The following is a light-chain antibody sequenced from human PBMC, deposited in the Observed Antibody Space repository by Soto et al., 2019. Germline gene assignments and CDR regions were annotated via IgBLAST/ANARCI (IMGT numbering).Light chain of an antibody. CDR2: RAS. CDR3: QTYSNWPPWT. CDR1: QSLSSN. J-gene: IGKJ1*01. Sequence: EIRLTQSRDTVSVSPGETAARSCRASQSLSSNLAWYQQKPGQAPRLLIFRASTRATGIPARFSATGSGTDFTLTISRLQSEDCAVYYCQTYSNWPPWTFGPGTKVDIK. V-gene: IGKV3-15*01.